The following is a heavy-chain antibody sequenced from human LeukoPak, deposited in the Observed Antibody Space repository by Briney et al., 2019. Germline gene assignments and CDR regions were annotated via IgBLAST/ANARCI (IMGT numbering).Heavy chain of an antibody. J-gene: IGHJ4*02. CDR3: ARVRVDTAMVGFDY. D-gene: IGHD5-18*01. Sequence: PGGSLRLSCAASGFTFSDYYMSWIRQAPGKGLEWVSYISSSGSPIYYADSVKGRFTISRDNAKNSLYLQMNSLRAEDTAVYYCARVRVDTAMVGFDYWGQGTLVTVSS. V-gene: IGHV3-11*04. CDR2: ISSSGSPI. CDR1: GFTFSDYY.